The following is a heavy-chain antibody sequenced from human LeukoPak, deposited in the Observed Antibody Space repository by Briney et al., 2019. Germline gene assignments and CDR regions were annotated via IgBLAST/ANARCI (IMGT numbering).Heavy chain of an antibody. CDR1: GFTFSSFA. D-gene: IGHD3-16*01. Sequence: GGSLGLSCAASGFTFSSFAMNWVRQAPGKGLEWVSSINGNGGSTYYADSVKGRFTISRDNSKNTLYLQMNSLRAEDTAVYYCAKGTLGGGLNYWGQGTLVTVSS. CDR3: AKGTLGGGLNY. CDR2: INGNGGST. J-gene: IGHJ4*02. V-gene: IGHV3-23*01.